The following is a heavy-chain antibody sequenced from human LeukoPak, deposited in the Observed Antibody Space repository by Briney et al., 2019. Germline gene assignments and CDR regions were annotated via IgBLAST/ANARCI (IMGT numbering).Heavy chain of an antibody. V-gene: IGHV3-30*03. J-gene: IGHJ4*02. CDR1: GYTFTGYY. Sequence: SCKASGYTFTGYYMHWVRQAPGQGLQWVAFISYSGNNYYYADSVKGRFIISRDDSKNTLYVEMNSLRLDDTAIYYCARGPPTSRSGAHFDYWGQGSLVTVSP. CDR3: ARGPPTSRSGAHFDY. D-gene: IGHD5-12*01. CDR2: ISYSGNNY.